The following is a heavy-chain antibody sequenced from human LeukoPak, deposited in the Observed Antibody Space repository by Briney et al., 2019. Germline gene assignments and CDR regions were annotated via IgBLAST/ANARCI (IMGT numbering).Heavy chain of an antibody. CDR2: ISSTSGYI. Sequence: PGGSLRLSCAASRFTFSTYSMNWVRQAPGKGLEWVSSISSTSGYIYYADSLKGRFTISRDNAKNSLYLQMNSLRAEDTAVYYCEREVSHDAFDIWGQGAMVTVSS. J-gene: IGHJ3*02. V-gene: IGHV3-21*01. CDR3: EREVSHDAFDI. CDR1: RFTFSTYS.